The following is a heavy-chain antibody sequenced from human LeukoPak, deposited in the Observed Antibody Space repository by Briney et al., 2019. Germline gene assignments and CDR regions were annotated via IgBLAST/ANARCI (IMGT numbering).Heavy chain of an antibody. D-gene: IGHD6-13*01. J-gene: IGHJ2*01. Sequence: GGSLRLSCAASGFTFSSYGMHWVRQAPGKGLEWVAFIRYDGSNKYYADSVKGRFTISRDNSKITLYLQMNSLRAEDTAVYYCAKDIPGIAAAGTSWGYFDLWGRGTLVTVSS. CDR3: AKDIPGIAAAGTSWGYFDL. V-gene: IGHV3-30*02. CDR2: IRYDGSNK. CDR1: GFTFSSYG.